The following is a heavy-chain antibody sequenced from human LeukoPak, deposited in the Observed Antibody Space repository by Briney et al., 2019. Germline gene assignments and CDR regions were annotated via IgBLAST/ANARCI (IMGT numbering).Heavy chain of an antibody. CDR2: IYYSGST. CDR1: GGSISSSSYY. Sequence: PSETLSLTCTVSGGSISSSSYYWGWIRQPPGKGLEWIGSIYYSGSTYYNPSLKSRVTISVDTSKNQFFLKLSSVTAADTAVYYCGGLYCSGGSCYSGWFDPWGQGTLVTVSS. D-gene: IGHD2-15*01. CDR3: GGLYCSGGSCYSGWFDP. V-gene: IGHV4-39*07. J-gene: IGHJ5*02.